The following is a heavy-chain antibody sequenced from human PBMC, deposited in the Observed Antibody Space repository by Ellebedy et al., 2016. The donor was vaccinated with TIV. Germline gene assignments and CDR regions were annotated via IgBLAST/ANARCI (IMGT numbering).Heavy chain of an antibody. CDR1: GFTFSSYW. D-gene: IGHD1-26*01. Sequence: GESLKISCAASGFTFSSYWMRWVRQGPGKGLEWVASTNRDGSEKYYVDSGKGRFTISRDNARNEFYLQMNSLRDEDTAVYYCARDGLGVGPSDFDYWGQGTLVVVSP. CDR3: ARDGLGVGPSDFDY. J-gene: IGHJ4*02. CDR2: TNRDGSEK. V-gene: IGHV3-7*01.